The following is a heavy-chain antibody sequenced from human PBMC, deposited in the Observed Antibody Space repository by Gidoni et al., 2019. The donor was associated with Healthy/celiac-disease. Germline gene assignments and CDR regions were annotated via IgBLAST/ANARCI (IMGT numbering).Heavy chain of an antibody. CDR1: GFTFSSYS. J-gene: IGHJ4*02. D-gene: IGHD2-2*01. CDR2: ISSSSSYI. V-gene: IGHV3-21*01. CDR3: ARDAVVVPAATDY. Sequence: EVQLVESGGGLVKPGGSLRLSCAASGFTFSSYSMNWVRQAPGKGLEWVSSISSSSSYIYYADSVKGRFTISRDNAKNSLYLQMNSLRAEDTAVYYCARDAVVVPAATDYWGQGTLVTVSS.